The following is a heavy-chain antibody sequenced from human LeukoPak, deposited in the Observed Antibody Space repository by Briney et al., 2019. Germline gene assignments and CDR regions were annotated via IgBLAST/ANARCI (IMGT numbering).Heavy chain of an antibody. V-gene: IGHV3-9*01. D-gene: IGHD3-3*01. CDR1: GFTFDDYA. CDR3: AKGRIYYDFRSGYLS. Sequence: PGGSLRLSCAASGFTFDDYAMHWVRHAPGKGLEWVSGISWNSGSIGYADSVKGRFTISRDNAKNSLYLQMNSLRAEDTALYYCAKGRIYYDFRSGYLSWGQGTLVTVSS. J-gene: IGHJ4*02. CDR2: ISWNSGSI.